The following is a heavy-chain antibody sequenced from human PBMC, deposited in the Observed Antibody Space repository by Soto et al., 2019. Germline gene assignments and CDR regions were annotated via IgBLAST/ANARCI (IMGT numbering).Heavy chain of an antibody. Sequence: QVQLVESGGGVVQPGRSLRLSCAASGFTFSSYAMHWVRRAPGKGLVWVAVISYDGSNKYYADSVKGRFTISRDNSRNSLYLQMNSLRAEDTAVYYCAREACSGGSCYRGGFDYWGQGTLVTVSS. CDR1: GFTFSSYA. J-gene: IGHJ4*02. CDR3: AREACSGGSCYRGGFDY. V-gene: IGHV3-30-3*01. D-gene: IGHD2-15*01. CDR2: ISYDGSNK.